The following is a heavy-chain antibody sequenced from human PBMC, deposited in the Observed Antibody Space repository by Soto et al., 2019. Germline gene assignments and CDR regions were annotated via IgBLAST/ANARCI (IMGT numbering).Heavy chain of an antibody. D-gene: IGHD2-15*01. J-gene: IGHJ4*02. Sequence: EVQLVESGGGLVKPGGSLRLSCAASGFTFSSYSMNWVRQAPGKGLEWVSSISSSSSYIYYADSVKGRFTISRDNAKNSLYLQMNSLRAEDTAVYYCASLPKNSGGRSYWVQGTLVTVSS. V-gene: IGHV3-21*01. CDR3: ASLPKNSGGRSY. CDR1: GFTFSSYS. CDR2: ISSSSSYI.